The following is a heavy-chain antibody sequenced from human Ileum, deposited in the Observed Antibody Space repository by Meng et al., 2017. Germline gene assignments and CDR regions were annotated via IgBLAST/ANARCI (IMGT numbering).Heavy chain of an antibody. CDR1: GFTFSDYH. D-gene: IGHD3-3*01. CDR3: ARDPRGSQYSIFDY. CDR2: INGSADIV. V-gene: IGHV3-11*04. Sequence: GESLKISCAASGFTFSDYHMAWMRQPPGKGLEWVSYINGSADIVSYADSVKGRFTISRDNAKKSLYLQMNSLRDEDTAVYYCARDPRGSQYSIFDYWGQGALVTVSS. J-gene: IGHJ4*02.